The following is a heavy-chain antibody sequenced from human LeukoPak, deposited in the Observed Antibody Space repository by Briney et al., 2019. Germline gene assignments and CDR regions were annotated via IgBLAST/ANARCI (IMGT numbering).Heavy chain of an antibody. CDR2: ITGGGGST. J-gene: IGHJ6*02. CDR3: AGLHYYAMDL. V-gene: IGHV3-23*01. CDR1: GFTFSSYA. D-gene: IGHD2-21*01. Sequence: GGSLRLSCAASGFTFSSYAMSWVRQAPGKGLEWVSAITGGGGSTYSADSVKGRFTISRDNAKNSLYLQMNSLRAEDTAVYYCAGLHYYAMDLWGQGTTVTVSS.